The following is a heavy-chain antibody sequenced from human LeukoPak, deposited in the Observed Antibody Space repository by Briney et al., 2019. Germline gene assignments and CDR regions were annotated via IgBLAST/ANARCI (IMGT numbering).Heavy chain of an antibody. CDR1: GYTFTTYA. CDR3: ARDLGLLWFGELFDY. V-gene: IGHV1-18*01. CDR2: ISAYNGNT. D-gene: IGHD3-10*01. Sequence: GASVKVSCKASGYTFTTYAINWVRQAPGQGLEWMGWISAYNGNTNYAQKLQGRVTMTTDTSASTAYMELRSLRSDDTAVYYCARDLGLLWFGELFDYWGQGTLVTVSS. J-gene: IGHJ4*02.